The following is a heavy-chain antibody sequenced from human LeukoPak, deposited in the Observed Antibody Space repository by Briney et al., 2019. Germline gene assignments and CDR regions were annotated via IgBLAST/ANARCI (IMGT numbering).Heavy chain of an antibody. CDR1: GFTFSSYS. CDR3: ARFYGGSALDN. V-gene: IGHV3-48*01. CDR2: ISSSSSTI. Sequence: GGSLRLSCAASGFTFSSYSMNWVRQAPGKGLEWVSYISSSSSTIYYADSVKGRFTISRDNAKNSLYLQMNSLRAEDTAVYYCARFYGGSALDNWGQGTMVTVSS. D-gene: IGHD3-16*01. J-gene: IGHJ3*02.